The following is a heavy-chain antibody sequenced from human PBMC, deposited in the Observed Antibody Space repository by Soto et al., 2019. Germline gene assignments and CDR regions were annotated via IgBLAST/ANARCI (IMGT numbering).Heavy chain of an antibody. J-gene: IGHJ4*02. V-gene: IGHV3-33*01. CDR2: MWYDGSNR. CDR3: AREPGESSSGWWLYFDD. Sequence: QVRLVESGGGVVQPGRSLRLSCAASGFTFSNYGMHWVRQAPGKGLEWVAVMWYDGSNRYYADSVKGRFTISRDNSKNTLYLQMNSLRAEDTAVYYCAREPGESSSGWWLYFDDWGQGTLVAVSS. CDR1: GFTFSNYG. D-gene: IGHD6-19*01.